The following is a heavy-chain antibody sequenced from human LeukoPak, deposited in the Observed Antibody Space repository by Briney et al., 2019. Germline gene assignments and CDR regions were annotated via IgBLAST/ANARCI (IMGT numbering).Heavy chain of an antibody. CDR1: GFTFSSYE. V-gene: IGHV3-48*03. CDR3: AELGITMIGGV. J-gene: IGHJ6*04. D-gene: IGHD3-10*02. Sequence: LRXXCAASGFTFSSYEMNWVRQAPGKGLEWVSYISSSGSTIYYADSVKGRFTISRDNAKNSLYLQMNSLRAEDTAVYYCAELGITMIGGVWGKGTTVTISS. CDR2: ISSSGSTI.